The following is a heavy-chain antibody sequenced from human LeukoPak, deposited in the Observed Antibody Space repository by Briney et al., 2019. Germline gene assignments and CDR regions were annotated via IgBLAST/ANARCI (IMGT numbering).Heavy chain of an antibody. CDR2: IYYSGST. V-gene: IGHV4-39*07. J-gene: IGHJ3*02. D-gene: IGHD4-17*01. Sequence: PSETLSLTCTVSGGYISSGSYYWSWIRQPVGKGLEWIGSIYYSGSTYYNPSLKSRVTISVDTSKNQFSLKLSSLTAADTAVYYCARADYGDLGARGSGSSGNDAFDIWGQGTMVTVSS. CDR3: ARADYGDLGARGSGSSGNDAFDI. CDR1: GGYISSGSYY.